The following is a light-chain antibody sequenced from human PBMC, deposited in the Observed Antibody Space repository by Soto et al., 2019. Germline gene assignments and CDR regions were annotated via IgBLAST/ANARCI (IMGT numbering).Light chain of an antibody. J-gene: IGKJ5*01. CDR3: QQLNSYPIT. CDR1: QIIRSW. V-gene: IGKV1-5*01. CDR2: DAS. Sequence: DIQMTHSPSTLPASVVDRVTVTFLASQIIRSWVAWYQQKPGKAPKLLIYDASSLESGVPSRFSGSGSGTEFTLTISSLQPDDFATYYCQQLNSYPITFGQGTRLEI.